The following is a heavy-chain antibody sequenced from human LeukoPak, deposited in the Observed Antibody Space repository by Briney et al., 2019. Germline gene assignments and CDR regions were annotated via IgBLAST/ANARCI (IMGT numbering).Heavy chain of an antibody. CDR1: GGSFGNYF. CDR2: ISYSGST. D-gene: IGHD1-26*01. V-gene: IGHV4-59*01. J-gene: IGHJ4*02. Sequence: SETLSLTCTVSGGSFGNYFWSWIRQPPGKGLEWIGYISYSGSTNYNPSLKSRVTISVDMSKNQFSLKLTSVTAADTAVYHCARKERVPYYFDYWGQGALVTVSS. CDR3: ARKERVPYYFDY.